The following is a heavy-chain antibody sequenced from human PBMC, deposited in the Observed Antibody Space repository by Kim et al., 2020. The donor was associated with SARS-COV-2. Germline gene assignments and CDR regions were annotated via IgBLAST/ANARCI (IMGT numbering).Heavy chain of an antibody. CDR1: GFTFSSYA. J-gene: IGHJ4*02. CDR2: ISYDGSNK. D-gene: IGHD3-10*01. V-gene: IGHV3-30*04. Sequence: GGSLRLSCAASGFTFSSYAMHWVRQAPGKGLEWVAVISYDGSNKYYADSVKGRFTISRDNSKNTLYLQMNSLRAVDTAVYYCARDRGGYYGSGSYRPHYFDYWGQGTLVTVSS. CDR3: ARDRGGYYGSGSYRPHYFDY.